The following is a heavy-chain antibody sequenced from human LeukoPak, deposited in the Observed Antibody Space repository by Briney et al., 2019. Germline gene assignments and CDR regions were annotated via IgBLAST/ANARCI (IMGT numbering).Heavy chain of an antibody. CDR3: ASRGQVVTNRRSAFDI. Sequence: PSETLSLTCAGYGVSFSGYYWSWIRQPPGKGLEWIGEINHSGSTNYNPSLKSRVTISVDTSKNQFSLKLSSVTAADTAVYYCASRGQVVTNRRSAFDIWGQGTMVTVSS. D-gene: IGHD4-23*01. CDR2: INHSGST. J-gene: IGHJ3*02. V-gene: IGHV4-34*01. CDR1: GVSFSGYY.